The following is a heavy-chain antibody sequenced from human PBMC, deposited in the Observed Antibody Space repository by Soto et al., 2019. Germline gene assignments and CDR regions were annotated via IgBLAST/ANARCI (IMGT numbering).Heavy chain of an antibody. Sequence: SETLSLTCAVYGGSFSVYYWSWIRHPPGKGLEWIGEINHSGSTNYNPSLKSRVTISVDTSKDQFSLKLSSVTAADTAVYYCARYRRDIVATINYFDYWGQGTLVTVSS. D-gene: IGHD5-12*01. V-gene: IGHV4-34*01. CDR1: GGSFSVYY. CDR2: INHSGST. CDR3: ARYRRDIVATINYFDY. J-gene: IGHJ4*02.